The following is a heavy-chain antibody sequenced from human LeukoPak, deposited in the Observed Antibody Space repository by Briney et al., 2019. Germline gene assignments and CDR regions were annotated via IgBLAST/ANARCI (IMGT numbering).Heavy chain of an antibody. D-gene: IGHD3-9*01. CDR3: ARDPSPRVRYFAWQYGMDV. CDR1: GGSISSYY. Sequence: PSETLSLTCTVSGGSISSYYWSWIRQPPGKGLEWIGDIYYSGSTNYNPSLKSRVTISVDTSKNQFSLKLSSVTAADTAVYYCARDPSPRVRYFAWQYGMDVWGQGTTVTVSS. V-gene: IGHV4-59*12. J-gene: IGHJ6*02. CDR2: IYYSGST.